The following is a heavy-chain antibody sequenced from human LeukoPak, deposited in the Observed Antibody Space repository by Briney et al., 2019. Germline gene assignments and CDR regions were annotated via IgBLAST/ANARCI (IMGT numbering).Heavy chain of an antibody. CDR1: GGSISSGGYY. D-gene: IGHD3-22*01. CDR3: ATSSSGYYYVGC. CDR2: IYYSGST. V-gene: IGHV4-31*11. Sequence: SETLSLTCAVSGGSISSGGYYWSWIRQHPGKGLEWIGYIYYSGSTYYNPSLKSRVTISVDTSKNQFSLKLSSVTAADTAVYYCATSSSGYYYVGCWGQGTLVTVSS. J-gene: IGHJ4*02.